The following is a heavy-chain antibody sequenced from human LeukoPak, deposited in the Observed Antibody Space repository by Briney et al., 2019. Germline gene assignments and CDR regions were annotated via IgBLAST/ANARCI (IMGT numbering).Heavy chain of an antibody. J-gene: IGHJ4*02. CDR3: ARGGTLFTYFDS. V-gene: IGHV4-4*07. CDR2: IYYTGNT. D-gene: IGHD3-10*02. CDR1: GGSTSDYY. Sequence: SDTLSLTCSVSGGSTSDYYWNWIRQPAGQGLEWLGRIYYTGNTAYNPSLESRLTMSLDTAKNQFSLKVTSVTAADTAVYYCARGGTLFTYFDSWGQGTLVTVSS.